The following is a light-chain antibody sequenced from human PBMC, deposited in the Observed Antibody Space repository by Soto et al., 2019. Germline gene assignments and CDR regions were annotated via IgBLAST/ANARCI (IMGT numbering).Light chain of an antibody. CDR3: CSYSASSSWV. V-gene: IGLV2-23*02. Sequence: QSALTQPASVSGSPGQSITISCTGTSSDVGRYNFVSWYQQHPGKAPKLMIYEVSKRPSGVSHRFSGSKSGNTASLTISGLHEEDDADDYCCSYSASSSWVFGGGTKLTVL. CDR1: SSDVGRYNF. J-gene: IGLJ3*02. CDR2: EVS.